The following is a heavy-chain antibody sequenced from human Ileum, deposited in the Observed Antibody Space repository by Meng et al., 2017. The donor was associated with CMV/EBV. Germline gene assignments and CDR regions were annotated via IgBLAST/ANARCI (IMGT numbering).Heavy chain of an antibody. V-gene: IGHV4-34*02. D-gene: IGHD5-24*01. Sequence: RFQQWGAGLLKPSETLSLTCAVSGEPLNGFFCSWIRQPPGRGLEWIGEVNNRGRTNYNPSLKSRLTISIDTSKRQLSLMVTSVTAADSAIYYCASGRLQFTPSALQHWGPGTLVTVSS. CDR1: GEPLNGFF. CDR2: VNNRGRT. J-gene: IGHJ1*01. CDR3: ASGRLQFTPSALQH.